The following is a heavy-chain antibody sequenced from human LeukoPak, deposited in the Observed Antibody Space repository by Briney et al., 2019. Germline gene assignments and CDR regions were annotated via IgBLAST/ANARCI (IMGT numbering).Heavy chain of an antibody. Sequence: GESLKISCKGSGYIFTNYWIGWVRQMPGKGLEWMGIIYPGDSDTRYSPSFQGQVTISADKSISTAYLQWSSLKASDTAMYYCVRRVYCSTTSCPPPHLDYWGQGILVTVST. D-gene: IGHD2/OR15-2a*01. CDR1: GYIFTNYW. CDR3: VRRVYCSTTSCPPPHLDY. CDR2: IYPGDSDT. J-gene: IGHJ4*02. V-gene: IGHV5-51*01.